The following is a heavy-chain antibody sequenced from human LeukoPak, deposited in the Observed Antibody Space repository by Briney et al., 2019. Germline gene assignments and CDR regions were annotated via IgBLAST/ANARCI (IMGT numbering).Heavy chain of an antibody. Sequence: SQTLSLTCTVSGGSISSGGYSWSWIRQHPGKGLEWIGYIYYSGSTYYNPSLKSRVTISVDTSKNQFSLKLSSVTAADTAVYYCARGVGGYYTGIDYWGQGTLVTVSS. D-gene: IGHD3-3*01. J-gene: IGHJ4*02. CDR3: ARGVGGYYTGIDY. CDR1: GGSISSGGYS. V-gene: IGHV4-31*03. CDR2: IYYSGST.